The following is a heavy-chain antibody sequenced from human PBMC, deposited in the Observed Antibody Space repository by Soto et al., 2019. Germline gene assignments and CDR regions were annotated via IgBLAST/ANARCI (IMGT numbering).Heavy chain of an antibody. CDR3: ARDRRELRAGLYYAMAV. CDR1: GSTVTTYD. D-gene: IGHD1-7*01. Sequence: XSGKVSYPGSGSTVTTYDNPLVRQAPGQGLECMGWISGYNGNTNYAQKLQGRVSMTTDTSTTTAYMELRSLRSDDTAVYYCARDRRELRAGLYYAMAVCGKGTTVTVS. CDR2: ISGYNGNT. J-gene: IGHJ6*04. V-gene: IGHV1-18*01.